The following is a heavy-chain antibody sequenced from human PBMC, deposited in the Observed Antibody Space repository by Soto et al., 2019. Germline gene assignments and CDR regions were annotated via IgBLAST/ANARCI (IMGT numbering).Heavy chain of an antibody. V-gene: IGHV1-2*04. CDR3: ARGGSTVNFDY. J-gene: IGHJ4*02. CDR2: INPNSGGT. D-gene: IGHD4-17*01. Sequence: ASVKVYCKASGYTFTGYYMHWVRQAPGQGLEWMGWINPNSGGTNYAQKFQGWVTMTRDTSISTAYMELSRLRSDDTAVFYCARGGSTVNFDYWGQRTLVTVSS. CDR1: GYTFTGYY.